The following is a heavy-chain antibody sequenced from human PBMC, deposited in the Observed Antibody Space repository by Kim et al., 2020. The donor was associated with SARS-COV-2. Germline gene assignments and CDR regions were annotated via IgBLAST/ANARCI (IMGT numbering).Heavy chain of an antibody. CDR3: AKRYCSGGTCYSIDY. J-gene: IGHJ4*02. CDR1: GFTFRSHA. Sequence: GGSLRLSCAASGFTFRSHAMNWVRQAPGKGLEWVSGISGSGGTTNYAYSVKGRFTISRDNSKNTLYLQMSSLRAEETAVYYCAKRYCSGGTCYSIDYWGQGTLVTVSS. V-gene: IGHV3-23*01. D-gene: IGHD2-15*01. CDR2: ISGSGGTT.